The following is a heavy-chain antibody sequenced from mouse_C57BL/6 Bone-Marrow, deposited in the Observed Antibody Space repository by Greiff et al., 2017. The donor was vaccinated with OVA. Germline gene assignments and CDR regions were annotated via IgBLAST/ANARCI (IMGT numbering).Heavy chain of an antibody. CDR1: GFTFSSYA. CDR3: AREGYDSAY. CDR2: ISDGGSYT. D-gene: IGHD2-4*01. Sequence: EVKLMESGGGLVKPGGSLKLSCAASGFTFSSYAMSWVRQTPEKRLAWVATISDGGSYTYYPDNVKGRFTISRDNAKNNLYLQMSHLKSEDTAMYYCAREGYDSAYWGQGTLVTVSA. J-gene: IGHJ3*01. V-gene: IGHV5-4*01.